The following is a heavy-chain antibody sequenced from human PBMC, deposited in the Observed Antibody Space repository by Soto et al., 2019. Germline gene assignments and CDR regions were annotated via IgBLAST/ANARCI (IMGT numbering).Heavy chain of an antibody. CDR1: GFTFGDSG. V-gene: IGHV3-33*01. J-gene: IGHJ4*01. CDR3: ARVRVVRGSGLTYFDS. Sequence: VGFLRLSCAASGFTFGDSGRHWVRPAPDKGREWVAGIWFDGSSNYYADYVQGRFSISRDNSKITLYLQMNSRRAEDTAVFFCARVRVVRGSGLTYFDSWGQGTLVTVSS. D-gene: IGHD3-10*01. CDR2: IWFDGSSN.